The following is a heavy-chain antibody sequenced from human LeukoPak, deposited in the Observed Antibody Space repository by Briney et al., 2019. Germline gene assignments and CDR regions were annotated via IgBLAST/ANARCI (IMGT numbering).Heavy chain of an antibody. Sequence: PSETLSLTCSVSGGSISSSSYYWGWIRQPPGKGLEWIGSIYYSGSTYYNPSLKSRVTISVDTSKNQFSLKLSSVTAADTAVYYCARLNYYDSSGSYYFDYRGQGTLVTVSS. V-gene: IGHV4-39*01. D-gene: IGHD3-22*01. CDR1: GGSISSSSYY. J-gene: IGHJ4*02. CDR3: ARLNYYDSSGSYYFDY. CDR2: IYYSGST.